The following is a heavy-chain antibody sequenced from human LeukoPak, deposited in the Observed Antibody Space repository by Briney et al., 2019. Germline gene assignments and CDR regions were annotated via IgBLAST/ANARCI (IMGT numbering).Heavy chain of an antibody. V-gene: IGHV3-23*01. Sequence: GGSLRLSCAASGFIFSSHGMNWVRQAPGKGLEWVSGISPSGDITYYADSVKGRFTISRDNSKNTVYLQMDSLRFEDAAVYYWSQGLAYIRFDNWGQGTLVTVSS. J-gene: IGHJ4*02. CDR1: GFIFSSHG. D-gene: IGHD1-1*01. CDR2: ISPSGDIT. CDR3: SQGLAYIRFDN.